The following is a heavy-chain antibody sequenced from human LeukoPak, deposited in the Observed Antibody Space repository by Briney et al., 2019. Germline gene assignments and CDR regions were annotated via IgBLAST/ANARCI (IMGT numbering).Heavy chain of an antibody. D-gene: IGHD3-22*01. CDR2: IYYNGST. J-gene: IGHJ4*02. CDR1: GGSISSSSYY. V-gene: IGHV4-39*01. Sequence: PSETLSLTCTISGGSISSSSYYWGWIRQPPGKGLEWIGSIYYNGSTYYNPSLKSRVTISVDTSKNQFSLKLSSVTAADTAVYYCARLRDTMIFNYWGQGTLVTVSS. CDR3: ARLRDTMIFNY.